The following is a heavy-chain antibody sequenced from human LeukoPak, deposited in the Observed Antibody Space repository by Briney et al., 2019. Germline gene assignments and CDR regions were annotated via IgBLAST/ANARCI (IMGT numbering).Heavy chain of an antibody. Sequence: SETLSLTCTVSGGSISSYYWSWIRQPPGKGLEWIGYIYYSGSTNYNPSLKSRVTISVDTSKNQFSLKLNSVTAADTAVYYCARVGGYYDFWSGYFSHQYYFDYWGQGTLVTVSS. D-gene: IGHD3-3*01. J-gene: IGHJ4*02. CDR1: GGSISSYY. V-gene: IGHV4-59*12. CDR2: IYYSGST. CDR3: ARVGGYYDFWSGYFSHQYYFDY.